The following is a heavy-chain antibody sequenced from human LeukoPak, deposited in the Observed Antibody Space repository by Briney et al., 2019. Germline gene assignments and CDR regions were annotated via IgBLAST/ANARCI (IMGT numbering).Heavy chain of an antibody. V-gene: IGHV1-18*01. CDR3: ARDYGGSNTYYDFWSGYYTGYFDY. D-gene: IGHD3-3*01. J-gene: IGHJ4*02. CDR1: GYTFTSYG. Sequence: ASVKVSCKASGYTFTSYGISWMRQAPGQGLEWMGWISAYNGNTNYAQKLQGRVTMTTDTSTSTAYMELRSLRSDDTAVYYCARDYGGSNTYYDFWSGYYTGYFDYWGQGTLVTVSS. CDR2: ISAYNGNT.